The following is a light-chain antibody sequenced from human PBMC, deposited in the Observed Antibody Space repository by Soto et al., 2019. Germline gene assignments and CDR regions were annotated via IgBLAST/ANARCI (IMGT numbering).Light chain of an antibody. CDR3: QQYNRFPYT. Sequence: DIQMTQSPSTLSASVGDRVTITCRASQSISDWLAWYQQRSGKAPKLLIYKAYSLQSGVPPRFSGSGSGTEFTLTISSLQPDDFATYYCQQYNRFPYTFDQGTKLEIK. V-gene: IGKV1-5*03. CDR2: KAY. J-gene: IGKJ2*01. CDR1: QSISDW.